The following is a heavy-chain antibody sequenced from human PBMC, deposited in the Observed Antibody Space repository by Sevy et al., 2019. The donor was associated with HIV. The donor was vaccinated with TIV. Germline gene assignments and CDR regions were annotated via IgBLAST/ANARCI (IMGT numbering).Heavy chain of an antibody. V-gene: IGHV3-15*01. CDR1: GFTFSNAW. D-gene: IGHD4-17*01. Sequence: GGSLRLSCAASGFTFSNAWMSWVRQAPGKGLEWVGRIKSKTDGGTTDYAAPVKGRFTISRDDSKNTLYLQMNSLKTEDTAVYYCTTADGDYNYYYYGMDVWVQGTTITVSS. CDR3: TTADGDYNYYYYGMDV. J-gene: IGHJ6*02. CDR2: IKSKTDGGTT.